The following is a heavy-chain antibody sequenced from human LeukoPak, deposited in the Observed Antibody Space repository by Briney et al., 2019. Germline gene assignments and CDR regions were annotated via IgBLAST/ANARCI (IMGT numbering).Heavy chain of an antibody. CDR2: IWYDGSNK. D-gene: IGHD1-26*01. V-gene: IGHV3-33*01. CDR1: GFTFSSYG. CDR3: ARDRGSSWDGGNDY. J-gene: IGHJ4*02. Sequence: GGSLRLSCAATGFTFSSYGMLWVRQAPGKGLEWVAVIWYDGSNKYYADSVKGRFTISRDNSKNTLYLQMNSLRAEDTAVYYCARDRGSSWDGGNDYWGQGALVTVSS.